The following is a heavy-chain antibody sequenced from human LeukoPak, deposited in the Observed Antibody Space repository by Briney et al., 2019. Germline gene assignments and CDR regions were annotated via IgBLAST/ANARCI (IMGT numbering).Heavy chain of an antibody. CDR3: ARVRGYDDSRGPRDY. D-gene: IGHD3-22*01. CDR1: GYTFTSYR. CDR2: ISAYNGNT. V-gene: IGHV1-18*04. Sequence: GASVKVSCKAYGYTFTSYRISWMRSAPGQGLEWMGWISAYNGNTNYAQKLQGRVTMTTDTSTSTAYMELRSLRSDDTAVYYCARVRGYDDSRGPRDYWGQGTLVTVSS. J-gene: IGHJ4*02.